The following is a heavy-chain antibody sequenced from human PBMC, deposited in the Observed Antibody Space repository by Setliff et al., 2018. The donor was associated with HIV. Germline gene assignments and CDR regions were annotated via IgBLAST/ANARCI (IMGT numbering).Heavy chain of an antibody. Sequence: PGGSLRLSCAASGFIFSSYAMHWVRQAPGKGLEWVAIIWFDGSSYYADSVRGRFTISRDNYKNTLYLQMNSLRAEDTAVYYCARDSPLSHFDSWGQGILVTVSS. CDR1: GFIFSSYA. V-gene: IGHV3-30*07. J-gene: IGHJ4*02. CDR2: IWFDGSS. CDR3: ARDSPLSHFDS.